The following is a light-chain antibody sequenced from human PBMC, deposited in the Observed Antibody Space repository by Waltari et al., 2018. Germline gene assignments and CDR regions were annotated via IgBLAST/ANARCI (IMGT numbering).Light chain of an antibody. V-gene: IGKV2-40*01. Sequence: EIVMTQTPLSLPVTPGEPASISCRSSQSLVNSDDGYTYLDWFVQKPGQSPQLLIYLHGYRASRVPDRFSGAGSGSNFSLQISRVEADDVGVYYCMQRLEFPYTFGRGT. J-gene: IGKJ2*01. CDR3: MQRLEFPYT. CDR1: QSLVNSDDGYTY. CDR2: LHG.